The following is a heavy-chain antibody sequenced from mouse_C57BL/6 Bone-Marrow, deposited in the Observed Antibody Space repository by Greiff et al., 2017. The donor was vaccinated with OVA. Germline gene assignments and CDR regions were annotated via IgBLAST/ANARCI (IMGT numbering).Heavy chain of an antibody. CDR3: ASDYYYGSSLAWFAY. CDR1: GYSITSGYY. J-gene: IGHJ3*01. D-gene: IGHD1-1*01. CDR2: ISYDGSN. V-gene: IGHV3-6*01. Sequence: EVQLQESGPGLVKPSQSLSLTCSVTGYSITSGYYWNWIRQFPGNKLEWMGYISYDGSNNYNPSLKNRISITRDTSKNQFFLKLNSVTTEDTATYYCASDYYYGSSLAWFAYWGQGTLVTVSA.